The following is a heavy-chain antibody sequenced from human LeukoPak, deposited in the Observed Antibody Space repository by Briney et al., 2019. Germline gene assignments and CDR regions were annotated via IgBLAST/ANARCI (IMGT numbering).Heavy chain of an antibody. CDR2: IYTGGTT. D-gene: IGHD1-14*01. V-gene: IGHV3-53*01. CDR3: ARGFNRGFDP. J-gene: IGHJ5*02. Sequence: GGSLRLSCAASGFTVSANYIGWVRQAPGKGLEWVSVIYTGGTTYYADSVKGRFTFSRDNSKNTLYLQMNSLRAEDTAVYYCARGFNRGFDPWGQGTLVTVSS. CDR1: GFTVSANY.